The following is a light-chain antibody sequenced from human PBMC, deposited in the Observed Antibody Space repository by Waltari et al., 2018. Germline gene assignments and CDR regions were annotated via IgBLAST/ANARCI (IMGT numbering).Light chain of an antibody. CDR1: QSLSTY. J-gene: IGKJ4*01. CDR2: DAS. CDR3: QHNSNGPL. Sequence: VLTQSPATLSLSPGESATLSCRASQSLSTYLAWYQQKPDQAPRLLIYDASKRATGVPARFSGTRSATDFTLTISSLEPDDFGLYYCQHNSNGPLFGGGTTVEIK. V-gene: IGKV3-11*01.